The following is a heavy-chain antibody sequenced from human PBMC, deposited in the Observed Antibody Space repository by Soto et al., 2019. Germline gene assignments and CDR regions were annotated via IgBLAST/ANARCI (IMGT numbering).Heavy chain of an antibody. J-gene: IGHJ4*02. CDR1: GFTFSSYA. Sequence: GGSLRLSCAASGFTFSSYAMHWVRQAPGKGLEWVAVISYDGSNKYYADSVKGRFTISRDNSKNTLYLQMNSLRAEDTAVYYCASARDILTGYYKDYWGQGTLVTVSS. D-gene: IGHD3-9*01. V-gene: IGHV3-30-3*01. CDR3: ASARDILTGYYKDY. CDR2: ISYDGSNK.